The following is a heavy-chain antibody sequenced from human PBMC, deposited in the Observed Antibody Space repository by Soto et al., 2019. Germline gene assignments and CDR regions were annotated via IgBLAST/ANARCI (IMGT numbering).Heavy chain of an antibody. CDR1: GFTFSSYA. CDR2: ISGSGGGT. CDR3: AKDLTFGGVIAPFDY. D-gene: IGHD3-16*02. J-gene: IGHJ4*02. Sequence: PGGSLRLSCAASGFTFSSYAMSWVRQAPGKGLEWVSAISGSGGGTYYADSVKGRFTISRDNSKNTLYLQMNSLRAEDTAVYYCAKDLTFGGVIAPFDYWGQGTLVTVSS. V-gene: IGHV3-23*01.